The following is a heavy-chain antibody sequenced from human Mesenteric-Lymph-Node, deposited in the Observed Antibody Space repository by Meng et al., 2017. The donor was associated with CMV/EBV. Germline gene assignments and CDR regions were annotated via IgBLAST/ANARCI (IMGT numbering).Heavy chain of an antibody. CDR2: IKQDGSEK. CDR3: ARDREGGYDYDY. V-gene: IGHV3-7*01. J-gene: IGHJ4*02. D-gene: IGHD5-12*01. CDR1: GFTFSSYW. Sequence: LSLTCAASGFTFSSYWMSWVRQAPGKGLEWVANIKQDGSEKYYVDSVKGRFTISRDNAKNSLYLQMNSLRAEDTAVYYCARDREGGYDYDYWGQGTLVTVSS.